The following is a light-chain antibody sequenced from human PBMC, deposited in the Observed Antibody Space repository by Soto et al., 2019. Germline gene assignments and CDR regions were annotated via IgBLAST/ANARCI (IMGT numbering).Light chain of an antibody. CDR2: DVS. Sequence: QSALTQPASVSGSPGQSITISCTGTSSDVGAYNYDSWYQQYPGEAPKVIIYDVSHRPAGVSNRFSGSKSGNTASLTISGLQTQYEADYYCSSYTSATTYVFGYGTNVTVL. J-gene: IGLJ1*01. CDR3: SSYTSATTYV. V-gene: IGLV2-14*01. CDR1: SSDVGAYNY.